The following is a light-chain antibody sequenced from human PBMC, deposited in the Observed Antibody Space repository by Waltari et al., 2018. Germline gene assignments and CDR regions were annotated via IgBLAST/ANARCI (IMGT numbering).Light chain of an antibody. J-gene: IGKJ4*01. CDR3: QQRTNWLLT. CDR2: DAS. V-gene: IGKV3-11*01. Sequence: EIVLTQSPATLSLSPGERATLSCRASQSVSTYLAWYQQKPGQAPRLLIYDASNRATGIPARFSGSGSGTDFTLTISSLEPEDSAVYNCQQRTNWLLTFGGGTKVEIK. CDR1: QSVSTY.